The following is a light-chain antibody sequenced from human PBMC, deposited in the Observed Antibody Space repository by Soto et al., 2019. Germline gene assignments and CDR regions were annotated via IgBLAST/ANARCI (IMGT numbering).Light chain of an antibody. V-gene: IGKV3-20*01. J-gene: IGKJ4*01. CDR3: QQYGSSPLT. Sequence: FTPCPCTLSLSPGDRATLSCRASQSVSGSYLAWYQQKPGRAPRLXIFGASSRATGIPDRFSGSGSGTDFTLTISRLEPEDFAVYYCQQYGSSPLTFGRGTKVDIK. CDR2: GAS. CDR1: QSVSGSY.